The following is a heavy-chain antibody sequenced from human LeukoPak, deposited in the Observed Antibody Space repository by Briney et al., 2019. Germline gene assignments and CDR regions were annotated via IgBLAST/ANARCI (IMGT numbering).Heavy chain of an antibody. J-gene: IGHJ4*02. D-gene: IGHD2-2*01. CDR2: MKQDGSEK. CDR1: GFTFSSYW. CDR3: AREGVPFARDY. V-gene: IGHV3-7*01. Sequence: GGSLRLSCGASGFTFSSYWMSWVRQAPGKGPEWVANMKQDGSEKNYVDSVKGRFTISGDNARNTVYLQMNSLRAEDTAVYYCAREGVPFARDYWGQGTLVTVSS.